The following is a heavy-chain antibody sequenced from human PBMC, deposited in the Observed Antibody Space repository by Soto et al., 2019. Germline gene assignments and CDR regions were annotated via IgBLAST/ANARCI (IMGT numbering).Heavy chain of an antibody. V-gene: IGHV3-13*01. D-gene: IGHD2-15*01. CDR2: IGTAGDT. CDR1: GFTFSGFD. Sequence: LRLFCEASGFTFSGFDMHWVRQPTGKGLEWVSTIGTAGDTYYAVSVKGRFTISRDNAKNSLSLQMNGLRAGDTAVYFCARGQEVGAHFFDSWGQGTQVTVSS. CDR3: ARGQEVGAHFFDS. J-gene: IGHJ4*02.